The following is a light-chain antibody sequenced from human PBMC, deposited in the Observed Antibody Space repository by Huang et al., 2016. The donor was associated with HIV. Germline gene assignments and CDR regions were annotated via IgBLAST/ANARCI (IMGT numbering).Light chain of an antibody. J-gene: IGKJ1*01. CDR2: GAS. Sequence: DIVMTQSPDSLAVSLGERATINCKSSQSVLYRSNNKNYLAWYQQKPGQPPKLLIYGASTRECGVPDRFTGSGSGTDFSLTISSLQAEDVAVYYCQQYDTSPWTFGQGTKVEIK. V-gene: IGKV4-1*01. CDR1: QSVLYRSNNKNY. CDR3: QQYDTSPWT.